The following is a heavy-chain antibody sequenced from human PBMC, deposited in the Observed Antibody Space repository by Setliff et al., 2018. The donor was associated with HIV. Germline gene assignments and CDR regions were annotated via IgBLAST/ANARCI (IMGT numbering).Heavy chain of an antibody. CDR3: ARGQRWFGELGGAYYGMDV. CDR1: DSGTYY. CDR2: VSSRGDT. J-gene: IGHJ6*02. D-gene: IGHD3-10*01. V-gene: IGHV4-61*02. Sequence: SETLSLTCTVSDSGTYYWSWIRQPAGKGLEWIGRVSSRGDTNYNPSLKSRVTISVDTSKNQFSLKLSSVTAADTAVYYCARGQRWFGELGGAYYGMDVWGQGTTVTVSS.